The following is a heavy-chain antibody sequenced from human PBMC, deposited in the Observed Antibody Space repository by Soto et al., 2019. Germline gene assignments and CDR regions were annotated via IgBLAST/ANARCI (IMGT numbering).Heavy chain of an antibody. CDR2: IFYSGGT. CDR1: GGSISSNDYY. Sequence: SETLSLTCTVSGGSISSNDYYWNWIRQAPGKGPEWIAYIFYSGGTYYNPSLRSRVTISVDTSKNQFSLKLSSVTAADTAVYYCARSFSNSGVDYTFDLWGKGEMVTV. V-gene: IGHV4-30-4*01. J-gene: IGHJ3*01. D-gene: IGHD4-4*01. CDR3: ARSFSNSGVDYTFDL.